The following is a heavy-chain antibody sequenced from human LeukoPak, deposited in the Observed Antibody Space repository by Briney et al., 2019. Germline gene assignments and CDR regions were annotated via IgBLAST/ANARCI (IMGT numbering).Heavy chain of an antibody. CDR1: GGSFSGYY. CDR2: INHSGST. CDR3: ARHVSGVSTSFDY. J-gene: IGHJ4*02. V-gene: IGHV4-34*01. D-gene: IGHD2-2*01. Sequence: PSETLSLTCAVYGGSFSGYYWSWIRQPPGKGLEWIGEINHSGSTNYNPSLKSRVTISVDTSKNQFSLKLSSVTAADTAEYYCARHVSGVSTSFDYWGQGILVTVSS.